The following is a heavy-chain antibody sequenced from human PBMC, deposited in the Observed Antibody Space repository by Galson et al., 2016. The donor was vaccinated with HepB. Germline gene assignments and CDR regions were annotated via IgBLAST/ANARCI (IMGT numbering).Heavy chain of an antibody. CDR2: IIPLFGAT. V-gene: IGHV1-69*06. CDR1: GGTFSNFA. D-gene: IGHD5-12*01. Sequence: SVKVSCKASGGTFSNFAISWLRQAPGQGLEWMGGIIPLFGATNYAQKFQGRVTITADKSTTTVYMDLSSLRSGDTALHYCARQYRGGPSDFWGQGTLVTVSS. CDR3: ARQYRGGPSDF. J-gene: IGHJ4*02.